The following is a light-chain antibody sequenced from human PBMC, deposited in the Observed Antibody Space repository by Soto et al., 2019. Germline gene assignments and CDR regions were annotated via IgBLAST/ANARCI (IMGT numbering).Light chain of an antibody. V-gene: IGLV1-44*01. CDR2: TNN. CDR3: AAWDGSLNAYV. CDR1: SSSIGSNS. J-gene: IGLJ1*01. Sequence: QSVLTQPPSASGTPGQRVTISCSGSSSSIGSNSVNWYQQLPRTAPKVLIYTNNQRPSGVPDRFSGSKSGTSASLAISGLQSEDEADYYCAAWDGSLNAYVFGTGTKLPS.